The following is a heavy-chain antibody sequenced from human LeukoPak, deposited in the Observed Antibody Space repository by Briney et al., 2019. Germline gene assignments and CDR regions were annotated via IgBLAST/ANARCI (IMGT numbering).Heavy chain of an antibody. J-gene: IGHJ6*03. CDR2: ISWNSGSI. CDR3: AKVRAMMVRGVMSVSLGYYYMDV. D-gene: IGHD3-10*01. CDR1: GFSFDDYA. Sequence: PGGSLRLSCAVSGFSFDDYAMHWVRQAPGKGLEWVSGISWNSGSIGYAESVKGRFTISRDNAKNSLNLQMNSLRAEDTAVYYCAKVRAMMVRGVMSVSLGYYYMDVWDKGTTVTISS. V-gene: IGHV3-9*01.